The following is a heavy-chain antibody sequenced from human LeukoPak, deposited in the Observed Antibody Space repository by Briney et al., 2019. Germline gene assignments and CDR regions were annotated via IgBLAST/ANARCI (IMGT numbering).Heavy chain of an antibody. J-gene: IGHJ3*02. CDR3: VRDHHRRLYDSQARDTFDI. CDR1: GFIFSRYS. Sequence: GGSLRLSCAASGFIFSRYSMKCVRQAPGKRLGRVSYISSSSSTMYYAASVKGRFSISRDNAQRSLYLQMNSLRAEDTAVYYCVRDHHRRLYDSQARDTFDIWGQGTMVTVSS. V-gene: IGHV3-48*01. D-gene: IGHD3-22*01. CDR2: ISSSSSTM.